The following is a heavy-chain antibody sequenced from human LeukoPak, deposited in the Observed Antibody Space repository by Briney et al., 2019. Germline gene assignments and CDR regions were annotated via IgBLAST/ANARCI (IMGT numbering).Heavy chain of an antibody. Sequence: GESLKISCKGSGYSFTSYWIGWVRQMPGEGLEWMGIIYPGDSDTRYSPSFQGQVTISADKPITTAYLQWSSLKASDTAMYYCARHAFDYYDSSGYPFPSFDYWGQGTLVTVSS. D-gene: IGHD3-22*01. J-gene: IGHJ4*02. V-gene: IGHV5-51*01. CDR1: GYSFTSYW. CDR3: ARHAFDYYDSSGYPFPSFDY. CDR2: IYPGDSDT.